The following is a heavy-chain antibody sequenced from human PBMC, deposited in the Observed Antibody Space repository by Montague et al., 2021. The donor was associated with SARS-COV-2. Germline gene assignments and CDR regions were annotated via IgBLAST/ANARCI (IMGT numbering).Heavy chain of an antibody. CDR2: IYYSGST. Sequence: SETLSLTCTVSGGSISSYYWSWVRQPPGKGLEWIGYIYYSGSTNYNPSLKSRVTISLDTSKNQFSLKLNSVTAADTAVYYCARGSSGPDAFDIWGQGTMVTVSS. CDR1: GGSISSYY. J-gene: IGHJ3*02. CDR3: ARGSSGPDAFDI. V-gene: IGHV4-59*01. D-gene: IGHD2-15*01.